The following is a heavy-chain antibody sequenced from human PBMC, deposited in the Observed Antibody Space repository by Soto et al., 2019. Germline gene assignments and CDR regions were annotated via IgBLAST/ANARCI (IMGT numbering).Heavy chain of an antibody. Sequence: QITLKESGPTLVNPTQTLTLTCTFSGFSLSTNGVGVGWIRQPPGKALEWLALIYWDDDKRYSPSLRSRLTITKDTSKNQVVLTMANMDPMDTAVYYCAHRLPVAVAGPLFDYWGQGTLVIVSS. CDR1: GFSLSTNGVG. J-gene: IGHJ4*02. CDR3: AHRLPVAVAGPLFDY. CDR2: IYWDDDK. D-gene: IGHD6-19*01. V-gene: IGHV2-5*02.